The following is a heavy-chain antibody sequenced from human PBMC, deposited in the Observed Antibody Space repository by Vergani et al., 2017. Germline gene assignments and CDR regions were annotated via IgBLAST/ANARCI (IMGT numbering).Heavy chain of an antibody. CDR3: ARDAGCTEGFWFDP. Sequence: QVQLVQSGAEVKKPGSSVKVSCKASGGTFSSYAISWVRQAPGQGLEWMGGIIPIFGTANYAQKFQGRVTMTADESTGTAYMELSSLRAEDTAVYYCARDAGCTEGFWFDPWGQGTLVTVSS. D-gene: IGHD2-8*01. V-gene: IGHV1-69*01. CDR1: GGTFSSYA. J-gene: IGHJ5*02. CDR2: IIPIFGTA.